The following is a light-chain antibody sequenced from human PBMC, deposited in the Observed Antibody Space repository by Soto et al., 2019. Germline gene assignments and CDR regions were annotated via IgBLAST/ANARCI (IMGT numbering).Light chain of an antibody. J-gene: IGKJ1*01. CDR1: QSVRGN. Sequence: IVMTQSPHTLRMSPGERAPLSRRASQSVRGNLAWYQQKPGQAPRLLIYGVSTKASGIPARFSGSGSGTEFTLTISSVQSEDVAVYCCQQYNNWPPTFGQGTKV. V-gene: IGKV3-15*01. CDR3: QQYNNWPPT. CDR2: GVS.